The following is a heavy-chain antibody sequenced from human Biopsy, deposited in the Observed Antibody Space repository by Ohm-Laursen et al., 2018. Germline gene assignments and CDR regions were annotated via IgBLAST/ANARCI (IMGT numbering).Heavy chain of an antibody. CDR2: INHSGRT. D-gene: IGHD3-22*01. J-gene: IGHJ6*02. Sequence: GTLSLTWAVYGESFNGYYWSWIRQTPGKGLEWIGEINHSGRTNYNPSLKSRVTISVDTSKNQFSLKVRCVTAADTAVYYCVRGVDYYDPYHYYALDVWGQGTTVTVSS. CDR1: GESFNGYY. CDR3: VRGVDYYDPYHYYALDV. V-gene: IGHV4-34*01.